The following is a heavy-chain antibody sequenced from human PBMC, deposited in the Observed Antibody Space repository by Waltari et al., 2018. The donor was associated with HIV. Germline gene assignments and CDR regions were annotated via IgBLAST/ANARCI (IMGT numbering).Heavy chain of an antibody. D-gene: IGHD3-22*01. CDR2: IFSNDEK. J-gene: IGHJ4*02. CDR3: ARIRIFPYYYDSSGYDY. V-gene: IGHV2-26*01. Sequence: QVTLKESGPVLVKPTETLTLTCPVSGFSLSNATLVVRWIRQPPGKALEWLAHIFSNDEKSYSTSLKSRLTISKDTSKSQVVLTMTNMDPVDTATYYCARIRIFPYYYDSSGYDYWGQGTLVTVSS. CDR1: GFSLSNATLV.